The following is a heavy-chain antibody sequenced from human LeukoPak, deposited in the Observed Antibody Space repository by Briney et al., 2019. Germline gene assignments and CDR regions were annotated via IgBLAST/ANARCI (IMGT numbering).Heavy chain of an antibody. CDR2: INPNSGGT. CDR1: GYTFTGYY. D-gene: IGHD5-18*01. J-gene: IGHJ6*02. CDR3: ARDNKGTAMADYYYYGMDV. V-gene: IGHV1-2*02. Sequence: ASVKVSCKASGYTFTGYYMHWVRQAPGQGLEWMGWINPNSGGTNYAQKFQGRVTMTRDTSISTAYVELSRLRSDDTAVYYCARDNKGTAMADYYYYGMDVWGQGTTVTVSS.